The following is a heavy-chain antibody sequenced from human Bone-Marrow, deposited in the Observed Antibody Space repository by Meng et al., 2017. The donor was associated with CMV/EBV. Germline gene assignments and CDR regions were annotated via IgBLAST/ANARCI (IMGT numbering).Heavy chain of an antibody. V-gene: IGHV3-66*01. CDR2: IHRGGRT. D-gene: IGHD3-3*01. J-gene: IGHJ6*02. CDR3: AREAYPRFWSGYYGYYGMDV. Sequence: GGSLRLSCEASGFTVSNNFMSWVRQAPGRGLDWVSVIHRGGRTYYADSVKGRFTISRDNSKNTLYLQMNSLRAEDTAVYYCAREAYPRFWSGYYGYYGMDVWGQGTTVTVSS. CDR1: GFTVSNNF.